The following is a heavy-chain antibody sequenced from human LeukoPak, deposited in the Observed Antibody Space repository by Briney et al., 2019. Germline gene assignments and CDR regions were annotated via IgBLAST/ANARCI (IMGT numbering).Heavy chain of an antibody. V-gene: IGHV3-23*01. J-gene: IGHJ4*02. D-gene: IGHD5-24*01. CDR2: IGISGNT. CDR1: GFTFSSHS. CDR3: ASEIRPNDY. Sequence: GRSLRLSCAASGFTFSSHSLSWVRQAPGKGLEWVSSIGISGNTYYADSVKGRFTISRDNSKDTLFLQLNSLRVEDTAVYYCASEIRPNDYWGQGTLVTVSS.